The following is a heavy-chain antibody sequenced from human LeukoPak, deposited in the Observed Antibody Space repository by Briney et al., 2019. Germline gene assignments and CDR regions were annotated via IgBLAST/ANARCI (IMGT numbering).Heavy chain of an antibody. CDR2: TWYDGSIR. Sequence: GGSLRLSCAASGFIFSSYGMHWVRQAPGKGLEWVADTWYDGSIRYYADSVKGRFTISRDNSKNTLYLQMNSLRAEDTAVYYCARDDARGRVVPAAILDYWGQGTLVTVSS. V-gene: IGHV3-33*01. CDR1: GFIFSSYG. D-gene: IGHD2-2*02. CDR3: ARDDARGRVVPAAILDY. J-gene: IGHJ4*02.